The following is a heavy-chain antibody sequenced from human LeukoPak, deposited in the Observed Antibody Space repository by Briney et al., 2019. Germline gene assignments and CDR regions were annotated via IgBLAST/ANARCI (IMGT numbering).Heavy chain of an antibody. J-gene: IGHJ4*02. D-gene: IGHD6-13*01. CDR2: INSDGSST. V-gene: IGHV3-74*01. Sequence: PGGSLRLSCAASGFTFSSYWMHWVRQAPGKGLVWVSRINSDGSSTSYADSVKGRFTISRDNAKNSLYLQMNSLRAEDTAFYYCAKGYSSNSEENFDYWGQGTLVTVPS. CDR1: GFTFSSYW. CDR3: AKGYSSNSEENFDY.